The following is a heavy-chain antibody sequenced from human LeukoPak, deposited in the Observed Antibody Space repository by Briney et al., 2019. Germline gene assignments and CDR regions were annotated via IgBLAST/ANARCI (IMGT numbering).Heavy chain of an antibody. D-gene: IGHD2-2*01. CDR1: GFTFSSYA. V-gene: IGHV3-23*01. Sequence: PGGSLRLSCAASGFTFSSYAMSWVRQAPGKGLEWVSAVSGSGGSTYYADSVKGRFTISRDNSKNTLYLQMNSLRAEDTAVYYCAKFSNCSSTSCYWDAFDIWGQGTMVTVSS. J-gene: IGHJ3*02. CDR2: VSGSGGST. CDR3: AKFSNCSSTSCYWDAFDI.